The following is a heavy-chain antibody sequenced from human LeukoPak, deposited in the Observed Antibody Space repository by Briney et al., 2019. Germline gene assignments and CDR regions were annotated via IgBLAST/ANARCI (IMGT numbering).Heavy chain of an antibody. CDR3: ASFYYGSGSKYYFDY. J-gene: IGHJ4*02. Sequence: PSETLSLTCTVSGGSISSGGYYWSWIRQHPGKGLEWIGYIYYSGSTYCNPSLKSRVTISVDTSKNQFSLKLSSVTAADTAVYYCASFYYGSGSKYYFDYWGQGTLVTVSS. CDR2: IYYSGST. CDR1: GGSISSGGYY. V-gene: IGHV4-31*03. D-gene: IGHD3-10*01.